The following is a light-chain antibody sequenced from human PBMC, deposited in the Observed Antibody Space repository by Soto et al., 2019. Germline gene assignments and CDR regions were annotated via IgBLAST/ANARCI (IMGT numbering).Light chain of an antibody. J-gene: IGKJ5*01. V-gene: IGKV1-5*03. CDR2: KAS. CDR1: QSISSW. CDR3: QQYENSPIT. Sequence: DIQMTQSPSTLSASVGDRVTITFRASQSISSWLAWYQQKTGKPPKILIYKASSLPSGAPSRFSGSGSGTDFLFTISRLQPEDFETYYCQQYENSPITFGQGTRLEIK.